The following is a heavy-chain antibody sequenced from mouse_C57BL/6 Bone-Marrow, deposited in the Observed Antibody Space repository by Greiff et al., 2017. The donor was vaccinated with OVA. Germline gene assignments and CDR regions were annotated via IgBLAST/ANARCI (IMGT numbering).Heavy chain of an antibody. D-gene: IGHD1-1*01. V-gene: IGHV5-4*01. CDR2: ISDGGSYT. Sequence: EVKLMESGGGLVKPGGSLKLSCAASGFTFSSYAMSWVRQTPETRLEWVATISDGGSYTYYPDNVKGRFTISRDNAKNNLYLQMSHLKSEDTAMYYCAREGSSSYGAMDYWGQGTSVTVSS. J-gene: IGHJ4*01. CDR1: GFTFSSYA. CDR3: AREGSSSYGAMDY.